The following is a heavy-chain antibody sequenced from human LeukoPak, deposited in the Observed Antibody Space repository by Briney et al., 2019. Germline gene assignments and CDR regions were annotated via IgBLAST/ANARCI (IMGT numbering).Heavy chain of an antibody. Sequence: KPSETLSLTCAVNGGPFSGYSWSWIRQPPGKGLEWIGEVDYSGTTNFNPSLKSRLTISRDTSKKQFSLKVRSVTAADTALYYRARILGTELTRGPLATAGRPRAFDLWGQGTMVTVSS. J-gene: IGHJ3*01. V-gene: IGHV4-34*01. CDR1: GGPFSGYS. D-gene: IGHD6-25*01. CDR3: ARILGTELTRGPLATAGRPRAFDL. CDR2: VDYSGTT.